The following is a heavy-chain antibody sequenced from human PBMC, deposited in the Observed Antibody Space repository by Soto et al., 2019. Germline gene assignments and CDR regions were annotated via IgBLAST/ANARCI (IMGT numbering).Heavy chain of an antibody. Sequence: SETLSLTCTVSGGSMSSSNWWNWVRQPPGKGLEWIGEVHHSGRTNYNPSLKSRVTISVDTSKNQFSLKLSSVTAADTAVYYCARFNWYFDLWGRGTLVTVSS. CDR2: VHHSGRT. V-gene: IGHV4-4*02. J-gene: IGHJ2*01. CDR3: ARFNWYFDL. CDR1: GGSMSSSNW.